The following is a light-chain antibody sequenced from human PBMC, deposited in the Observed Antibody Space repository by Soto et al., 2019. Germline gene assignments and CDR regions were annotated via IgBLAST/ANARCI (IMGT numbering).Light chain of an antibody. V-gene: IGKV3-20*01. CDR1: ESLSSSY. CDR2: GAS. Sequence: ETVLTQSPGTLSLSPGERVTLSCRASESLSSSYLAWYQQIPGQAPRLLIYGASKRATGIPDRFSGSGSGTDCTLTISRLEPEDFAVYYCQQYGGSPWTFGQGTKVEIK. CDR3: QQYGGSPWT. J-gene: IGKJ1*01.